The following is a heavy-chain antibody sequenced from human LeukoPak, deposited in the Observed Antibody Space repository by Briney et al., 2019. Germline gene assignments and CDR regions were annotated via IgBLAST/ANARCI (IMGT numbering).Heavy chain of an antibody. CDR3: AKGLDCSSTSCLNSY. Sequence: PGGSLRLSCAASGFTSSSYGMHWVRQAPGKGLEWVAVISYDGSNKYYADSVKGRFTISRDNSKNTLYLQMNSLRAEDTAVYYCAKGLDCSSTSCLNSYWGQGTLVTVSS. D-gene: IGHD2-2*01. CDR1: GFTSSSYG. J-gene: IGHJ4*02. V-gene: IGHV3-30*18. CDR2: ISYDGSNK.